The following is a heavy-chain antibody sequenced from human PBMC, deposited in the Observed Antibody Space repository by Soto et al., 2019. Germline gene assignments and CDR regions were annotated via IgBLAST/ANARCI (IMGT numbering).Heavy chain of an antibody. CDR2: IYYSGST. CDR3: ARESFHSSSWYVRWFDP. D-gene: IGHD6-13*01. CDR1: GGSISSYY. J-gene: IGHJ5*02. V-gene: IGHV4-59*01. Sequence: SETLSLTCTVSGGSISSYYWSWIRQPPGKGLEWIGYIYYSGSTNYNPSLKSRVTISVDTSKNQFSLKLSSVTAADTAVYYCARESFHSSSWYVRWFDPWGQGTLVTVSS.